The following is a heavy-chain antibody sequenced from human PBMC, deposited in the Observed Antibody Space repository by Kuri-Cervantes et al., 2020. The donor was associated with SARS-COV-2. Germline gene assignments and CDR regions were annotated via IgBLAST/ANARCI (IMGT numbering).Heavy chain of an antibody. Sequence: ESLKISCTVSGGSISSSSYYWGWIRQPPGKGLEWIGSIYYSGSTYYNPSLKSRVTISVDTSKNQFSLKLSSVTAADTAVYYCARLPYYDILTGTYYYYGMDVWGQGTTVTVSS. CDR2: IYYSGST. D-gene: IGHD3-9*01. CDR1: GGSISSSSYY. J-gene: IGHJ6*02. V-gene: IGHV4-39*07. CDR3: ARLPYYDILTGTYYYYGMDV.